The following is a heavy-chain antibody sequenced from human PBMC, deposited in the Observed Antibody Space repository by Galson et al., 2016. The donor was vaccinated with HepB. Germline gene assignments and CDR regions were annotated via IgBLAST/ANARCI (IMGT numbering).Heavy chain of an antibody. CDR3: AKVWGYCSGASCQRVDYYYGFNA. CDR1: GDSIISYY. D-gene: IGHD2-15*01. J-gene: IGHJ6*01. V-gene: IGHV4-4*08. CDR2: IYHRGDT. Sequence: ETLSLTCNVSGDSIISYYWSWIRQAPGKRLEWIGFIYHRGDTNYNPSLRGRVTISVDKAQNQFHLRLTSATAADTAVYYCAKVWGYCSGASCQRVDYYYGFNAWGRGTMVTVSS.